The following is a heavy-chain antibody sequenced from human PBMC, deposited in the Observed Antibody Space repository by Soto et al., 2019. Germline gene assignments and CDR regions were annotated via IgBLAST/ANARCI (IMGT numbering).Heavy chain of an antibody. V-gene: IGHV3-11*06. CDR1: GFTFSDYY. CDR3: ARLYDGVLYFDL. CDR2: ISSSSSYT. Sequence: GGSLRLSCAASGFTFSDYYMSWIRQAPGKGLEWVSYISSSSSYTNYADSVKGRFTISRDNAKNSLYLQMNSLRAEDTAVYYCARLYDGVLYFDLWGRGTLVTVSS. J-gene: IGHJ2*01. D-gene: IGHD3-10*01.